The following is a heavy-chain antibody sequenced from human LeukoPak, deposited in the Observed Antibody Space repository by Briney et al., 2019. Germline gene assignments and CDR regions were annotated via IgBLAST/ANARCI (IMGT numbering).Heavy chain of an antibody. CDR3: AKATRSSTSCYVDY. D-gene: IGHD2-2*01. V-gene: IGHV3-9*01. J-gene: IGHJ4*02. Sequence: GRSLRLSCAASGFTFADYAMHWVRQAPGKGLEWVSGISWNSGSIGYADSVKGRFTISRDNAKNSLYLQMNSLRAEDTALYYCAKATRSSTSCYVDYWGQGTLVTVSS. CDR1: GFTFADYA. CDR2: ISWNSGSI.